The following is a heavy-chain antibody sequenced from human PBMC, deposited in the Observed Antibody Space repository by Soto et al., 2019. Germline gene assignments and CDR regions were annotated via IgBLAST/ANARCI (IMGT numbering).Heavy chain of an antibody. V-gene: IGHV4-59*12. D-gene: IGHD3-22*01. J-gene: IGHJ5*02. CDR3: ARKMPTMIVVVIQNWFDP. CDR1: GGSISGFY. CDR2: IYYNGST. Sequence: SETLSLTCTVSGGSISGFYWSWIRQPPGKGLEWIGYIYYNGSTNYNPSLKSRVTISVDTSKNQFSLKLSSVTAADTAVYYCARKMPTMIVVVIQNWFDPWGQGTLVTVSS.